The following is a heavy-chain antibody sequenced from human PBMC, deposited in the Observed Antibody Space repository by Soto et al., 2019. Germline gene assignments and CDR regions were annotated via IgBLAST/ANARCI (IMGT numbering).Heavy chain of an antibody. V-gene: IGHV5-10-1*01. D-gene: IGHD1-26*01. Sequence: ESQKISCKGSGYSFTSYWISWVRQMPGKGLEWMGRIDPSDSYTNYSPSFQGHVTISADKSISTAYLQWSSLKASDTAMYYCARHWGHSGAFDIWGQGTMVTVSS. CDR3: ARHWGHSGAFDI. CDR1: GYSFTSYW. CDR2: IDPSDSYT. J-gene: IGHJ3*02.